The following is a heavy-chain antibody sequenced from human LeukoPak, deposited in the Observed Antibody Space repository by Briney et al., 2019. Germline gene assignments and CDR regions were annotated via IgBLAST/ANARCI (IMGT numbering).Heavy chain of an antibody. J-gene: IGHJ3*02. D-gene: IGHD6-19*01. CDR2: INHSGST. Sequence: PSETLSLTCAVYGGSFSGYYWSWIRQPPGKGLEWIGEINHSGSTNYNPSLKSRVTISVDTSKNQFSLKLSSVTAADTAVYYCARAQSSGWYGRGAFDIWGQGTMVTVSS. CDR3: ARAQSSGWYGRGAFDI. CDR1: GGSFSGYY. V-gene: IGHV4-34*01.